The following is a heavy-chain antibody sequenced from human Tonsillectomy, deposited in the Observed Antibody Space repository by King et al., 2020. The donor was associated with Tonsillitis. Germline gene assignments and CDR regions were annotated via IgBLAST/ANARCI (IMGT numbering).Heavy chain of an antibody. CDR2: IKQDGSEK. Sequence: QLVQSGGGLVQPGGSLRLSCAASGFTFGNYWMTWVRQAPGKGLEWVANIKQDGSEKYYVDSVKGRFTISRDNAKNPQYLEMNSLRGEDTAVYYCARGRGDYWGQGTLVTVSS. V-gene: IGHV3-7*01. CDR1: GFTFGNYW. J-gene: IGHJ4*02. CDR3: ARGRGDY.